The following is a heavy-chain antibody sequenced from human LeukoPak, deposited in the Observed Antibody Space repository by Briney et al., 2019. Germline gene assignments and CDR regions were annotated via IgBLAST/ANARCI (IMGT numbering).Heavy chain of an antibody. CDR2: MHTSGST. CDR1: GGSISTGSYF. Sequence: IPSETLSLTCTVSGGSISTGSYFWSWIRQPAGKGLEWIGRMHTSGSTNYNPSLNSRVTISVATSKNQFSLKLSSVTAADTAVYYCTRDNPGMTSTDTWGQGTLVTVSS. CDR3: TRDNPGMTSTDT. J-gene: IGHJ4*02. D-gene: IGHD1-20*01. V-gene: IGHV4-61*02.